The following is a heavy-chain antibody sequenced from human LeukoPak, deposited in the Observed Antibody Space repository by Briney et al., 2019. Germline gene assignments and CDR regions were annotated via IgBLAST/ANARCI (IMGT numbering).Heavy chain of an antibody. D-gene: IGHD3-22*01. CDR1: GYTFTSYG. V-gene: IGHV1-18*01. J-gene: IGHJ4*02. CDR3: ARDYYVTSGYYRQTPFDY. CDR2: ISAYNGNT. Sequence: GASVRVSCKASGYTFTSYGISWVRQAPGQGLEWMGWISAYNGNTNYAQKLQGRVTMTTDTSTSTAYMELWSLRSDDTAVYYCARDYYVTSGYYRQTPFDYWGQGTLFTVPS.